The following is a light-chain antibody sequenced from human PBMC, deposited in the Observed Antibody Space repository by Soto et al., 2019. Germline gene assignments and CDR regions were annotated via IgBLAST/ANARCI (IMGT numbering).Light chain of an antibody. J-gene: IGKJ1*01. CDR2: GAS. CDR1: QSVSSN. V-gene: IGKV3-15*01. CDR3: QQYDKWRT. Sequence: DIVMTQSPATLSASPGERATLYCRASQSVSSNLAWYQQKPGQAPRLLIYGASTRASGFPARISGSGSGTEFTLTISSLQSEDFAVYYCQQYDKWRTFGQGTKVEIK.